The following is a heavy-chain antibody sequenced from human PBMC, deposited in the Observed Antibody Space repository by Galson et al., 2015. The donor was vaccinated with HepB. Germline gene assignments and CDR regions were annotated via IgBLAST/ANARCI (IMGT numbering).Heavy chain of an antibody. CDR1: GDSFSNYA. CDR2: IIPVLGTP. D-gene: IGHD2-2*01. Sequence: SVKVSCKASGDSFSNYAINWVRQAPGLGLEWMGGIIPVLGTPDYSQRFQGRVTITADESTSTAYMELTSLRSDDTAMYYCARDLRAYCSRTSCYGVPLTRTFYYFMYFCGKGTTVIVSS. CDR3: ARDLRAYCSRTSCYGVPLTRTFYYFMYF. V-gene: IGHV1-69*13. J-gene: IGHJ6*03.